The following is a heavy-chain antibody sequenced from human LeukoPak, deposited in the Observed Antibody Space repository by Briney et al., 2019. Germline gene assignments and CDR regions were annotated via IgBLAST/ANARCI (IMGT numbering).Heavy chain of an antibody. D-gene: IGHD6-19*01. J-gene: IGHJ4*02. V-gene: IGHV1-3*03. CDR1: GYTFTSYA. CDR3: ARDLSGYSSGWSAFDY. CDR2: INTGNGNT. Sequence: ASVKVSCKASGYTFTSYAMHWVRQAPGQRLEWMGWINTGNGNTEYSQEFQGRVTITRDTSASTAYMELSSLSSEDMALYYCARDLSGYSSGWSAFDYWGQGTLVTVSS.